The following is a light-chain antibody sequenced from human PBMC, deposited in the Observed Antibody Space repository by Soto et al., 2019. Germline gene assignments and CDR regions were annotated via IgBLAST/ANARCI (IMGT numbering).Light chain of an antibody. V-gene: IGKV1-27*01. CDR3: QKYNGSPRT. Sequence: DIQMTQSPSSLSASVGDRVTMTCRASQGISNYLAWYQQKPGKVPKLLIDAASTLQSGVPSRFSGSGSGTDFTLTISSLQPADVAPYFCQKYNGSPRTFGQGTNVEIK. CDR2: AAS. CDR1: QGISNY. J-gene: IGKJ1*01.